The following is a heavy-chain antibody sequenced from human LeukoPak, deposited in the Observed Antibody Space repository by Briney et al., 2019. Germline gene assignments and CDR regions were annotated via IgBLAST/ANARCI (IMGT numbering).Heavy chain of an antibody. V-gene: IGHV3-30*02. J-gene: IGHJ4*02. CDR2: IRYDGSNK. CDR3: ARGGSGSYKI. CDR1: GFTFSSYG. Sequence: GGSLRLSCAASGFTFSSYGMHWVRQAPGKGLEWAAFIRYDGSNKYYADSVKGRFTISRDNSKNTLYLQMNSLRAEDTAVYYCARGGSGSYKIWGQGTLVTVSS. D-gene: IGHD1-26*01.